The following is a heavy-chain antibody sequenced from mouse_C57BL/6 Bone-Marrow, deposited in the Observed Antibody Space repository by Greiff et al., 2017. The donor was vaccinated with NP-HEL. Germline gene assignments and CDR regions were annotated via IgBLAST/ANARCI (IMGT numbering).Heavy chain of an antibody. J-gene: IGHJ2*01. CDR2: IDPETGGT. CDR1: GYTFTDYE. D-gene: IGHD1-1*01. V-gene: IGHV1-15*01. Sequence: VKLMESGAELVRPGASVTLSCKASGYTFTDYEMHWVKQTPVHGLEWIGAIDPETGGTAYNQKFKGKAILTADKSSSTAYMELRSLTSEDSAVYYCTRGATVVATSSFDYWGQGTTLTVSS. CDR3: TRGATVVATSSFDY.